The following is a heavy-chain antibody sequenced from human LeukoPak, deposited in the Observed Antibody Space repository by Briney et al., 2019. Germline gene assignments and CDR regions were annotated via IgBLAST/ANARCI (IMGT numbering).Heavy chain of an antibody. CDR2: INPNSGGT. D-gene: IGHD4-23*01. CDR1: GYTFTGYY. CDR3: ARSNYGGGGAGDNWFDP. V-gene: IGHV1-2*02. J-gene: IGHJ5*02. Sequence: ASVKVSCKASGYTFTGYYMRWVRQAPGQGLEWMGWINPNSGGTNYAQKFQDRVTMTRDTSISTAYMELRSLRLDDTAVYYCARSNYGGGGAGDNWFDPWGQGTLVTVSS.